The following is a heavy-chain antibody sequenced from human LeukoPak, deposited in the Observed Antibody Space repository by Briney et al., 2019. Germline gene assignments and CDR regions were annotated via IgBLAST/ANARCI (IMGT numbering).Heavy chain of an antibody. J-gene: IGHJ4*02. Sequence: GRSLRLSCAASGFTISSNGMHWVRQAPGKGLEWVAVISYDGSNKYYADSVKGRFTISRDNSKNTLYLQMNSLRAEDTAVYYSAKVVYYDILTFDYWGQGTLVTVSS. D-gene: IGHD3-9*01. CDR1: GFTISSNG. CDR3: AKVVYYDILTFDY. V-gene: IGHV3-30*18. CDR2: ISYDGSNK.